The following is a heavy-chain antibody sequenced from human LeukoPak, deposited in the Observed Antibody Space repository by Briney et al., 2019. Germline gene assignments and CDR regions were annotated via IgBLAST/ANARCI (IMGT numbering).Heavy chain of an antibody. CDR3: AKDSWDVVVVPAANFDY. V-gene: IGHV3-23*01. J-gene: IGHJ4*02. CDR1: GFTVISNY. Sequence: GGSLRLSCEASGFTVISNYMSWVRQAPGKGLEWVSAISGSGGSTYYADSVKGRFTISRDNSKNTLYLQMNSLRAEDTAVYYCAKDSWDVVVVPAANFDYWGQGTLVTVSS. D-gene: IGHD2-2*01. CDR2: ISGSGGST.